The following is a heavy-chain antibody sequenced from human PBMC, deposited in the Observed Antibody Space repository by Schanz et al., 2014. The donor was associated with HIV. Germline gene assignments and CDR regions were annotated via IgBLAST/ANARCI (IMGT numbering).Heavy chain of an antibody. V-gene: IGHV3-33*06. CDR2: IWYDGNKK. D-gene: IGHD1-26*01. CDR3: AKGRYMGATLVQFDY. J-gene: IGHJ4*02. Sequence: QLQLVESGGGAIQPGRSLRLSCAASRFNFTTFGMHWVRQAPGKGLEWLAVIWYDGNKKYYTQSVKGRFAISRDNSKNTLFLQMNSVKVDDTAVYFCAKGRYMGATLVQFDYWGQGTLVTVPS. CDR1: RFNFTTFG.